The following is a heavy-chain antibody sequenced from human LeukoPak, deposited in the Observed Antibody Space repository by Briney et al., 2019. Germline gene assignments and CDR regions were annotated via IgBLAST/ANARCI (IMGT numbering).Heavy chain of an antibody. Sequence: PGGSLRLSCAASGFTFSSYWMSWVRQAPGKGLEWVANIKQDGSEKYYVDSVKGRFTISRDNAKNSLYLQMNSLRAEDTAVYYCARDESITIFGGGIFGFGGQGTLVTVSS. J-gene: IGHJ4*02. CDR3: ARDESITIFGGGIFGF. D-gene: IGHD3-3*01. V-gene: IGHV3-7*01. CDR2: IKQDGSEK. CDR1: GFTFSSYW.